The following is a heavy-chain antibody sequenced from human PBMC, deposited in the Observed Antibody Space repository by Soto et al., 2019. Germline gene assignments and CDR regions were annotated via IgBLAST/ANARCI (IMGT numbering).Heavy chain of an antibody. V-gene: IGHV1-69*06. Sequence: QVQLVQSGAEVKMPGSSVKVSCKASGGTFSTNPISWVRQAPGQGLEWMGGTSPIFGSGSSSQTFHGRLTLTADKSKNTAYMELSNLTSGDTAGYYLARRQSGGFHRYFDSLGQGTLVTVSS. CDR3: ARRQSGGFHRYFDS. J-gene: IGHJ4*02. CDR1: GGTFSTNP. D-gene: IGHD2-15*01. CDR2: TSPIFGSG.